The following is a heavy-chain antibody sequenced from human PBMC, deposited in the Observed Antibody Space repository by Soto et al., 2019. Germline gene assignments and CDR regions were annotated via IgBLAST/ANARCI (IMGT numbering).Heavy chain of an antibody. J-gene: IGHJ4*02. CDR3: AGLYPYESSVYHLNY. V-gene: IGHV4-39*01. Sequence: PSETLSLTCTVSGGSISSGPSYWGWIRQPPGQGLEWVGSIYYLGNTYYNSSLGSRVVISVDKSKNQFSLKLGSVTAADTAVYYCAGLYPYESSVYHLNYWGQGTQVTVSS. CDR2: IYYLGNT. CDR1: GGSISSGPSY. D-gene: IGHD3-22*01.